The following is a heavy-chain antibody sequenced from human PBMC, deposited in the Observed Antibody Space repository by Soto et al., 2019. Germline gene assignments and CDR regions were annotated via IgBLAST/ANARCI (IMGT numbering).Heavy chain of an antibody. Sequence: EVQLLESGGGLVQPGGSLRLSCAASGFTFSSYAMSWVRQAPGKGLEWVSAISGSGGSTYYADSVKGRFTSSRDKSKDTLYLQMNSLRAGDTAVYYCAKSSAMVRDYGMDVWGQGTTVTVSS. D-gene: IGHD3-10*01. CDR2: ISGSGGST. CDR3: AKSSAMVRDYGMDV. V-gene: IGHV3-23*01. CDR1: GFTFSSYA. J-gene: IGHJ6*02.